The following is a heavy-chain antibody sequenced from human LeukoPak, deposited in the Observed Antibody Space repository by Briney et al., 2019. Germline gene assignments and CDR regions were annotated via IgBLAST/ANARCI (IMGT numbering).Heavy chain of an antibody. V-gene: IGHV3-30*18. Sequence: SGRSLRLSCAASGFTFSSYGMHWVRQAPGKGLEWVAVISYDGSNKYYADSVKGRFTIPRDNSKNTLYLQMNSLRAEDTAVYYCAKDTAHRYYGMDVWGKGTTVTVSS. J-gene: IGHJ6*04. CDR1: GFTFSSYG. D-gene: IGHD5-18*01. CDR2: ISYDGSNK. CDR3: AKDTAHRYYGMDV.